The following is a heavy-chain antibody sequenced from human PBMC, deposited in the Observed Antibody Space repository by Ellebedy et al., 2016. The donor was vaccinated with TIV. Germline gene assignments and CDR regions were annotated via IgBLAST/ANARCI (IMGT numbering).Heavy chain of an antibody. CDR1: GYTFTNYY. D-gene: IGHD6-19*01. J-gene: IGHJ6*02. V-gene: IGHV1-46*01. CDR2: INPGGGGT. Sequence: AASVKVSCKASGYTFTNYYMNWVRQAPGQGLEWMGIINPGGGGTSSAQKFQGRVTMTSDTSTRTVYMELSSLRSEDTAVYYCARAPSVDPHMDVWGQGTTVTVSS. CDR3: ARAPSVDPHMDV.